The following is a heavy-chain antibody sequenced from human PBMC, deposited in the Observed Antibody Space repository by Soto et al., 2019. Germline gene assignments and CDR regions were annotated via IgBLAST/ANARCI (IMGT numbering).Heavy chain of an antibody. CDR3: ASSLRMACIGNYYYGMDV. V-gene: IGHV1-69*12. CDR2: IMPIFGGP. Sequence: QVQLVQSGAEVKKPGSSLKVSCKASGGIFSDFSFSWVRQAPGQGLEWMGGIMPIFGGPDYAQRFRGRVTITADEVTRTAFMELRGLTSEDTATYYCASSLRMACIGNYYYGMDVWGQGTTVTVSS. J-gene: IGHJ6*02. D-gene: IGHD6-19*01. CDR1: GGIFSDFS.